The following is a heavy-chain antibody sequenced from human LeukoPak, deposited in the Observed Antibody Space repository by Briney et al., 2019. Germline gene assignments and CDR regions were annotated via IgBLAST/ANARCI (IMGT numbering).Heavy chain of an antibody. CDR1: GFTFSDYY. CDR3: ARVLREWLLFGWFDP. CDR2: ISSSGSSI. D-gene: IGHD3-3*01. J-gene: IGHJ5*02. V-gene: IGHV3-11*01. Sequence: GGSLRLSCAASGFTFSDYYMRWIRQAPGKGLEWISYISSSGSSIYYADSVKGRFTISRDNAKNSLYLQMNSLRAEDTAVYYCARVLREWLLFGWFDPWGQGTLVTVSS.